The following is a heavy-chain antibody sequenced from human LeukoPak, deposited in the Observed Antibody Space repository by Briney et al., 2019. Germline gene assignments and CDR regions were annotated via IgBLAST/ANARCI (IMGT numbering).Heavy chain of an antibody. V-gene: IGHV3-11*01. Sequence: GGSLRLSCEASGISISDNYMSWIRQAPGKGLEWVSYISYGGRIVYSADSVKGRFTISRDNAKNSLYLQMNSLRAEDTAVYYCAKTGAARFDSWGQGTLVTVSS. CDR3: AKTGAARFDS. CDR2: ISYGGRIV. D-gene: IGHD6-6*01. J-gene: IGHJ4*02. CDR1: GISISDNY.